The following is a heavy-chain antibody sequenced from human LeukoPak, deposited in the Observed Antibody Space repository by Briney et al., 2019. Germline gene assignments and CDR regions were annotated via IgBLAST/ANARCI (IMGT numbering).Heavy chain of an antibody. V-gene: IGHV4-34*01. D-gene: IGHD6-19*01. J-gene: IGHJ5*02. CDR1: GGSFSGYY. CDR2: INHSGST. Sequence: PSETLSLTCAVYGGSFSGYYWSWIRQPPGKGLEWIGEINHSGSTNYNPSLKSRVTISVDTSKNQFSLKLSSVTAADTAVYYCARDTSGPFRWFDPWGQGTLVTVSS. CDR3: ARDTSGPFRWFDP.